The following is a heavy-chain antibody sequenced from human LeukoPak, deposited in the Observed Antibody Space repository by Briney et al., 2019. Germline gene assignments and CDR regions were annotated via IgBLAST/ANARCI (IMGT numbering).Heavy chain of an antibody. V-gene: IGHV3-23*01. CDR2: ISGSGGGT. Sequence: PGGSLRLSCAASGFTFSSSAMSWVRQAPGKGLEWVSAISGSGGGTYYADSVKGRFTISRDNYKNTLYLQMNSLRAEDTAVYYCARDGGWQDSRAWYFDLWGRGTLVTVSS. CDR1: GFTFSSSA. CDR3: ARDGGWQDSRAWYFDL. D-gene: IGHD2-15*01. J-gene: IGHJ2*01.